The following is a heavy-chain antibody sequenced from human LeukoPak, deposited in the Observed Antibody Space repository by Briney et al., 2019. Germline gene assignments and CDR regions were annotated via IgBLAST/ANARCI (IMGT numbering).Heavy chain of an antibody. V-gene: IGHV4-59*05. CDR3: ARLGDYGEYYFDY. J-gene: IGHJ4*02. CDR1: GGSISSYY. CDR2: IYYSGST. Sequence: SETLSLTCTVSGGSISSYYWSWIRQPPGKGLEWIGSIYYSGSTYYNPSLKSRVTISVDTSKNQFSLKLSSVTAADTAVYYCARLGDYGEYYFDYWGQGTLVTVSS. D-gene: IGHD4-17*01.